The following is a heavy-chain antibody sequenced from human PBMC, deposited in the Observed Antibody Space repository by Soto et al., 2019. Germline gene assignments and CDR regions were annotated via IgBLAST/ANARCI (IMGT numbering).Heavy chain of an antibody. D-gene: IGHD4-17*01. Sequence: EVQLMEAGGGLVQPGGSLRLSCAASGFTFSSYWMHWVRQVPGEGLVWVSRINSDGSSASYADSVKGRFTISRDNAKNTVYLQMSRLRGEDTAVYYCIRDYGEAGSTAAFDIWGQGTMVIVSS. CDR3: IRDYGEAGSTAAFDI. CDR1: GFTFSSYW. J-gene: IGHJ3*02. V-gene: IGHV3-74*01. CDR2: INSDGSSA.